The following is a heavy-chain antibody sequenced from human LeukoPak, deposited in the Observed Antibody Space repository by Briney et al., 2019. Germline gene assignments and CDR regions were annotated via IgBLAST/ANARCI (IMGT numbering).Heavy chain of an antibody. J-gene: IGHJ4*02. CDR1: GFSFSIYS. D-gene: IGHD1-26*01. Sequence: GGSLRLSCAASGFSFSIYSMDWVRQAPGKGLEWVSSIGSSGSYIYYADSVRGRFTISRDNAKNSLYPQMNSLRAEDTAVYYCAGVGATGAFDYWGQGTLVTVSS. CDR3: AGVGATGAFDY. V-gene: IGHV3-21*01. CDR2: IGSSGSYI.